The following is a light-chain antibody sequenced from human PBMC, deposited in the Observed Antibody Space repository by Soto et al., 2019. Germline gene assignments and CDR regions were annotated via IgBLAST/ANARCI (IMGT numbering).Light chain of an antibody. CDR3: QQTFSNPPWT. J-gene: IGKJ1*01. CDR2: AAS. CDR1: QSINSY. Sequence: DIQMTQSPSSLSASVGDRVTITCRASQSINSYVNWYQQKPGKAPKLLIYAASSLQSGVPSRFSSRESGTDFTLTISSLQPEDFATYYCQQTFSNPPWTFGQGPKVEIK. V-gene: IGKV1-39*01.